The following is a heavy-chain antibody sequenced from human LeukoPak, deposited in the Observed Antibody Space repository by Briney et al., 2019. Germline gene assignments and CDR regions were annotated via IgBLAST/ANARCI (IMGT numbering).Heavy chain of an antibody. CDR3: AKGRSDIVVVPAAGYFDY. J-gene: IGHJ4*02. V-gene: IGHV3-30*02. Sequence: GGSLRLSCAASGFTFSSYGMRWVRQAPGKGLEWVAFIRYDGSNKYYADSVKGRFTISRDNSKNTLYLQMNSLRAEDTAVYYCAKGRSDIVVVPAAGYFDYWGQGTLVTVSS. CDR2: IRYDGSNK. D-gene: IGHD2-2*01. CDR1: GFTFSSYG.